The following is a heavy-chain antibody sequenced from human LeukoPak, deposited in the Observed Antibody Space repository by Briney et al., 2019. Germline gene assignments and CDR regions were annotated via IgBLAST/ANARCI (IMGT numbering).Heavy chain of an antibody. CDR3: AGGGYSYGYVYYFDY. CDR2: IWYDGSNK. Sequence: PGGSLRLSCAASGFTFSSYGMHWVRQAPGKGLEWVAVIWYDGSNKYYADSVKGRFTISRDNSKNTLYLQMNSLRAEDTAVYYCAGGGYSYGYVYYFDYWGQGTLVTVSS. CDR1: GFTFSSYG. D-gene: IGHD5-18*01. J-gene: IGHJ4*02. V-gene: IGHV3-33*01.